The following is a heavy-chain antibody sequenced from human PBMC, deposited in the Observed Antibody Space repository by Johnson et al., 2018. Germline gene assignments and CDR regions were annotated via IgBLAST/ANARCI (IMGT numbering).Heavy chain of an antibody. J-gene: IGHJ3*01. D-gene: IGHD1-20*01. Sequence: QVQLVESGGGVVQPGRSLRLSCPASGFTFSYFAMHWVRQAPGQGLAWVALMSYDGSNKYIADSVQGRFTISRDNSENTLYLQMNSLRAEDTAVYYCARGGIIGTTWADAFDLWGPGTLITVSS. CDR2: MSYDGSNK. V-gene: IGHV3-30-3*01. CDR3: ARGGIIGTTWADAFDL. CDR1: GFTFSYFA.